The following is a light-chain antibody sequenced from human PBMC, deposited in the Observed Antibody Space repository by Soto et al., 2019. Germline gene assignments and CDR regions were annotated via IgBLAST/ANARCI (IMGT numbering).Light chain of an antibody. CDR2: AAS. J-gene: IGKJ4*01. CDR1: RDISDY. Sequence: QMTQSPASLSASVGDRVTITCRASRDISDYLNWFQHKPGRAPKLLIYAASTRATGIPARFSGSGSGTDFTLTISSLEPEDFAFYYCQQHADWPLTFGGGTKVEIK. V-gene: IGKV1-33*01. CDR3: QQHADWPLT.